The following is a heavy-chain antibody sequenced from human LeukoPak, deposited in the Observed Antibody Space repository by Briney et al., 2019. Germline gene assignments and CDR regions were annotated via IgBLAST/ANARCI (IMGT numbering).Heavy chain of an antibody. Sequence: ASVTVSCTASGYTFTSYYMHWVRQAPGQGLEWMGIINPSGGSTSYAQKFQGRVTMTRDTSTSTVYMELSSLRSEDTAVYYCARDKGDNPFDPWGQGTLVTVSS. CDR2: INPSGGST. V-gene: IGHV1-46*01. CDR1: GYTFTSYY. D-gene: IGHD3-16*01. CDR3: ARDKGDNPFDP. J-gene: IGHJ5*02.